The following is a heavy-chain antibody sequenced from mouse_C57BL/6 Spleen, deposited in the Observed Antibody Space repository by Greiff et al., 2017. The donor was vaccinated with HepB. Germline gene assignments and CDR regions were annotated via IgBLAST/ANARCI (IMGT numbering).Heavy chain of an antibody. V-gene: IGHV5-15*01. CDR3: ARTLLYDGNAMDY. CDR2: IGNLAYSI. D-gene: IGHD2-3*01. Sequence: EVKLMESGGGLVQPGGSLKLSCAASGLTFSDYGMAWVRQAPRKGPEWVAFIGNLAYSIYYADTVTGRFTISRENAKNTLYLEMSSLRSEDTAMYYCARTLLYDGNAMDYWGQGTSVTVSS. J-gene: IGHJ4*01. CDR1: GLTFSDYG.